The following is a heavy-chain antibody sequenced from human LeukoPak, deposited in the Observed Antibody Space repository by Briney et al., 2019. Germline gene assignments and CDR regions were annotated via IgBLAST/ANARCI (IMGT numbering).Heavy chain of an antibody. CDR1: GFTFSAYA. V-gene: IGHV3-23*01. J-gene: IGHJ4*02. CDR2: VSGPGGTA. CDR3: ARGDGYSYGPLY. Sequence: GGSLRLSCVGSGFTFSAYAISRVRQAPGKGLEWVSIVSGPGGTAYYADSVKGRFTISRDNAKNTLYLQMNSLRAEDTAVYYCARGDGYSYGPLYWGQGTLVTVSS. D-gene: IGHD5-18*01.